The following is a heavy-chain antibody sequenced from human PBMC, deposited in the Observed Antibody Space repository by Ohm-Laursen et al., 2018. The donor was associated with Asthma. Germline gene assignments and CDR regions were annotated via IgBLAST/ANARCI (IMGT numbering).Heavy chain of an antibody. D-gene: IGHD1-26*01. J-gene: IGHJ4*02. CDR3: ARASGGYYIDY. V-gene: IGHV3-9*01. CDR1: GFTFDDYA. Sequence: SLRLSCAAPGFTFDDYAMHWVRQAPGKGLEWVSGISWNSGSIGYADSVKGRFTLSRDNAKNSLYLQMNSLRAEDTAVYYCARASGGYYIDYWGQGTLVTVSS. CDR2: ISWNSGSI.